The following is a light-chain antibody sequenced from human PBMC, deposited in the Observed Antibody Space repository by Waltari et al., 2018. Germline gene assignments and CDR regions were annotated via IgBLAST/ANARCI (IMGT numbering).Light chain of an antibody. V-gene: IGKV3-15*01. CDR2: AAS. J-gene: IGKJ4*01. Sequence: ETVMTQSPATLSVSPGETATLSCRASQNVDSSLAWYQQRPGQPPRLLLSAASTRASGVPARFSGSGSGKQFTLTISSLQSEDSAVYYCQQYNNWPPLTFGGGTKVELK. CDR1: QNVDSS. CDR3: QQYNNWPPLT.